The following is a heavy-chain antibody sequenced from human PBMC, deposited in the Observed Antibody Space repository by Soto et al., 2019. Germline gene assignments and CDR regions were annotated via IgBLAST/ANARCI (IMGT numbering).Heavy chain of an antibody. CDR3: AKTVTFDC. Sequence: EELLLESGGGLVQPGGSLRLSCAASAFPFSTYAMTWVRQAPGKGLEWVSAISGSGGSTYYPDSVKGRFTISRDNSKNTLYLQMNSLRAEDTAVYYCAKTVTFDCWGQGTLVTVSS. CDR2: ISGSGGST. CDR1: AFPFSTYA. D-gene: IGHD4-17*01. V-gene: IGHV3-23*01. J-gene: IGHJ4*02.